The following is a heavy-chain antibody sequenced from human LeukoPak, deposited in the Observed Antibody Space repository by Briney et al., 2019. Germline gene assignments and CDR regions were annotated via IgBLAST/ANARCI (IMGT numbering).Heavy chain of an antibody. J-gene: IGHJ4*02. CDR3: ARVWGAPIDY. Sequence: PSETLSLTCAVYGGSFSGYYWSWIRQPPGKGLEWIGEINHSGSTNYNPSLKSRVTISVDTSKNQFSLKLSSVTAADTAVYYCARVWGAPIDYWGQGTLVTVSS. D-gene: IGHD3-10*01. V-gene: IGHV4-34*01. CDR2: INHSGST. CDR1: GGSFSGYY.